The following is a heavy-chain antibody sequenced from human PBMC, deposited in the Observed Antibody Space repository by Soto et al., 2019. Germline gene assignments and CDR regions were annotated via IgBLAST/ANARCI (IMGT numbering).Heavy chain of an antibody. CDR1: GFTFSSYA. J-gene: IGHJ5*02. Sequence: GGSLRLSCAASGFTFSSYAMHWVRQAPGKGLEWVAVISYDGSNKYYADSVKGRFTISRDNSKNTLYLQMNSLRAEDTAVYYCARDRPQLVTNNWFDPWGQGTLVTVSS. CDR3: ARDRPQLVTNNWFDP. D-gene: IGHD6-6*01. CDR2: ISYDGSNK. V-gene: IGHV3-30-3*01.